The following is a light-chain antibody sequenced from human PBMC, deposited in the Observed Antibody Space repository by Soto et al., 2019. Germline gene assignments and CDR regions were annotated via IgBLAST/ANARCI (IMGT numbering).Light chain of an antibody. CDR3: QQYNNWPFS. J-gene: IGKJ5*01. CDR2: DAS. CDR1: ESVSSK. Sequence: EIVMTQSPATLSVSPGARATLSCRASESVSSKLVWYQQKPGQAPRLLIHDASTRATGVPARFSATGSETDFTLTISGLQSEDSAVYFCQQYNNWPFSFGQGTRLEIK. V-gene: IGKV3-15*01.